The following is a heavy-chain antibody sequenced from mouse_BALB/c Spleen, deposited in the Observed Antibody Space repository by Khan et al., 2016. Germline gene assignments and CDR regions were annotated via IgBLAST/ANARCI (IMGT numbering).Heavy chain of an antibody. D-gene: IGHD1-1*01. V-gene: IGHV4-1*02. J-gene: IGHJ3*01. CDR2: INPDSSTI. CDR3: ARARYYGYLAY. Sequence: EVQLVESGGGLVQPGGSLKLSCAASGFAFSRYWMSWVRQSPGKGLEWVGEINPDSSTIYYTPSLTDRFIIPSDNAKNTLYLQVRIERSKDTDLCSGARARYYGYLAYWGQGTLLSVSA. CDR1: GFAFSRYW.